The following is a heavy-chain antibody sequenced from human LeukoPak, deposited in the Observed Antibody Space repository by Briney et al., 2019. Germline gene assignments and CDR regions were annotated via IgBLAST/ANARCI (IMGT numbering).Heavy chain of an antibody. D-gene: IGHD2-2*01. V-gene: IGHV4-39*07. J-gene: IGHJ4*02. CDR1: GGSITSSSYF. Sequence: PSETLSLTCTVSGGSITSSSYFWGWIRQPPGKGLEWIGSIYYSGSTSYNPSLKSRVTISVDTSKNQFSLRLSSVTAADTAVYYCARLVSKYQLPKGSAYWGQGTLVTVSS. CDR3: ARLVSKYQLPKGSAY. CDR2: IYYSGST.